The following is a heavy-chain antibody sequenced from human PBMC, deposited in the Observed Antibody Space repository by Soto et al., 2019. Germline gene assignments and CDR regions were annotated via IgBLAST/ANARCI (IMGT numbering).Heavy chain of an antibody. V-gene: IGHV3-33*01. D-gene: IGHD1-26*01. CDR2: IWYDGSNK. CDR3: AREPEVGATPHGDY. Sequence: QVQLVESGGGVVQPGRSLRLSCAASGFTFSSYGMHWVRQAPGKGLEWVAVIWYDGSNKYYADSVKGRFTISRDNSKNTLYLQMNSLRAEDTAVYYCAREPEVGATPHGDYWGQGTLVTVSS. J-gene: IGHJ4*02. CDR1: GFTFSSYG.